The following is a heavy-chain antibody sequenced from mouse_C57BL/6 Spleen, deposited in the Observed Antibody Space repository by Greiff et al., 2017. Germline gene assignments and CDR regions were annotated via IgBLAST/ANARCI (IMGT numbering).Heavy chain of an antibody. V-gene: IGHV1-82*01. J-gene: IGHJ3*01. CDR2: IYPGDGDT. Sequence: QVQLQQSGPELVKPGASVKISCKASGYAFSSSWMNWVKQRPGKGLEWIGRIYPGDGDTNYNGKFKGKATLTADKSSSTAYMQLSSLTSEDSAVYFCANDPAGFAYWGQGTLVTVSA. CDR3: ANDPAGFAY. CDR1: GYAFSSSW.